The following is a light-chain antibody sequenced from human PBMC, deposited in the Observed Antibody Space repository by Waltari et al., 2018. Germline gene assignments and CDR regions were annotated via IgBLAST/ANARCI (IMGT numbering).Light chain of an antibody. CDR2: WAS. J-gene: IGKJ4*01. V-gene: IGKV4-1*01. CDR1: QSVLYSSNNKNY. Sequence: DIVMTQSPDSLAVSLGERATINCKSSQSVLYSSNNKNYLVWYQQKPGQPPKVVVYWASNGVSGVPDRFSGSGSGTDFTLTISSLQAEDVAVYYCQQYYVTPLTFGGGTKVEIK. CDR3: QQYYVTPLT.